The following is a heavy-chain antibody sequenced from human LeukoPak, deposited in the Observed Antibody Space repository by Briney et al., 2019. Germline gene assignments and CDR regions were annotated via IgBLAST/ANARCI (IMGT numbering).Heavy chain of an antibody. D-gene: IGHD4-17*01. V-gene: IGHV1-2*02. CDR3: ARDRPVTMVTTEWDY. CDR1: GYTFTGYY. CDR2: INPKSGKT. J-gene: IGHJ4*02. Sequence: ASVKVSCKASGYTFTGYYMHXVRQXPGQXXXXXGWINPKSGKTNYAQKFQGRVTVTRDTSINTAYMDLSGLTSDDTAVYYCARDRPVTMVTTEWDYWGQGSLVTASS.